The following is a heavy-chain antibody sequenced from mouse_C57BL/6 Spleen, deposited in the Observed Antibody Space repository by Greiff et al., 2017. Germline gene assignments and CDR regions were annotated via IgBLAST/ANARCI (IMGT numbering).Heavy chain of an antibody. V-gene: IGHV5-16*01. CDR2: INYDGSST. CDR1: GFTFSDYY. D-gene: IGHD2-4*01. Sequence: EVQLVESEGGLVQPGSSMKLSCTASGFTFSDYYMAWVRQVPEKGLEWVANINYDGSSTYYLDSLKSRFIISRDNAKNILYLQMSSLKSEDTATYYCARAHYDYDGAWFAYWGQGTLVTVSA. CDR3: ARAHYDYDGAWFAY. J-gene: IGHJ3*01.